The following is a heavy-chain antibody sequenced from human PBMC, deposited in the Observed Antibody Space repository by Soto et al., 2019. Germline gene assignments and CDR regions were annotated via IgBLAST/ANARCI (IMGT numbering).Heavy chain of an antibody. CDR1: GFTFSSYA. CDR2: ISAGGGRT. Sequence: GGSLRLSCAASGFTFSSYAMGWVHQAPGKGLELVSTISAGGGRTYYADSVKGRFTISRDNAKNSLYLQMNSLRAEDTAVYYCARDYSSYGPFDYWGQGTLVTVSS. V-gene: IGHV3-23*01. J-gene: IGHJ4*02. CDR3: ARDYSSYGPFDY. D-gene: IGHD5-18*01.